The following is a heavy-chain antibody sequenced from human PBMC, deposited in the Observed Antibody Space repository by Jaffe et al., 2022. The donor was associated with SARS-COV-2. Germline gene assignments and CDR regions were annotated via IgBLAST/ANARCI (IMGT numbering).Heavy chain of an antibody. CDR1: GFTFSSYE. V-gene: IGHV3-48*03. CDR3: ARDGSNSWHYFDS. D-gene: IGHD6-13*01. J-gene: IGHJ4*01. CDR2: ISSSSNTI. Sequence: EVQLLESGGDLVQPGGSLRLSCAASGFTFSSYEMNWVRQAPGKGLEWISYISSSSNTIYYGDSVEGRFTISRDNAKNSLYLQMNSLRAEDTAVYYCARDGSNSWHYFDSWGHGTLVTVSS.